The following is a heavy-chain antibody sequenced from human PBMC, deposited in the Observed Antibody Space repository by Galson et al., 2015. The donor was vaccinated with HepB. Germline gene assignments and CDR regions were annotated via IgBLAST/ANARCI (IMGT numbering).Heavy chain of an antibody. CDR3: ARGGEIRSCWYRGDY. CDR2: ISYDETNI. D-gene: IGHD6-19*01. J-gene: IGHJ4*02. Sequence: SLRLSCAASGFTFNSYAMHWVRQAPGKGLEWVSVISYDETNIHYADSVKGRFTISRDNSKNTLYLQMNRLRAEDTAVYYCARGGEIRSCWYRGDYWGQGTLVTVSS. CDR1: GFTFNSYA. V-gene: IGHV3-30-3*01.